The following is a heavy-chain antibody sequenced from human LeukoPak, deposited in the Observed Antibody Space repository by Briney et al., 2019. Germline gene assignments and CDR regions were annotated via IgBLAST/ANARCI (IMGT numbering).Heavy chain of an antibody. Sequence: PSETLSLTCTVSGGSISSYYWSWIRQPAGKGLEWIGRIYTSGSTNYSPSLKSRVTMSVDTSKNQFSLTLSSVTAADTAVYYCARGTDSSSRNWFDPWGQGTLVTVSS. J-gene: IGHJ5*02. CDR3: ARGTDSSSRNWFDP. V-gene: IGHV4-4*07. CDR2: IYTSGST. D-gene: IGHD6-13*01. CDR1: GGSISSYY.